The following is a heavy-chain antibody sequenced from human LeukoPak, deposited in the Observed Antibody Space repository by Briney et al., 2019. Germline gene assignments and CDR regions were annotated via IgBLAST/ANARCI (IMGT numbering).Heavy chain of an antibody. J-gene: IGHJ4*02. CDR3: ARGRAGSYRSYFDY. Sequence: PSETLSLTCAVSGYSISSGYYWGWIRQPPGKGLEWIGSIYHSGSTYYNPSLQSRVTILVDTSKNQFSLNLSSVTAADTAVYYCARGRAGSYRSYFDYWGQGTLVTVSS. D-gene: IGHD3-10*01. V-gene: IGHV4-38-2*01. CDR1: GYSISSGYY. CDR2: IYHSGST.